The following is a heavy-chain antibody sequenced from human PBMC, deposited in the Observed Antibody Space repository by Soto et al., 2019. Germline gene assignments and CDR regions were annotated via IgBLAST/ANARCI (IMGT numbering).Heavy chain of an antibody. V-gene: IGHV1-2*02. CDR2: VNPNSGRT. CDR1: GYTLTDYY. D-gene: IGHD6-19*01. CDR3: AREGDSSGWFSH. J-gene: IGHJ4*02. Sequence: ASVKVSCKASGYTLTDYYIHWVRQAPGQGLEWMGWVNPNSGRTNYAQKFQGRVTMTRDTSISTAYMELSSLRSDDTAVYYCAREGDSSGWFSHWGQGSLVTVSA.